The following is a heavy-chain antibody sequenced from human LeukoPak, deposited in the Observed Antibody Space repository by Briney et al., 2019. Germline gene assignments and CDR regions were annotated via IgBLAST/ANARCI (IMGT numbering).Heavy chain of an antibody. CDR1: GGSFSGYY. CDR2: INHSGST. V-gene: IGHV4-34*01. Sequence: SSETLSLTCAVYGGSFSGYYWSWIRQLPGKGLEWIGEINHSGSTNYNPSLKSRVTISVDTSKNQFSLKLSSVTAADTAVYYCARGDNWFDPRGQGTLVTVSS. CDR3: ARGDNWFDP. J-gene: IGHJ5*02.